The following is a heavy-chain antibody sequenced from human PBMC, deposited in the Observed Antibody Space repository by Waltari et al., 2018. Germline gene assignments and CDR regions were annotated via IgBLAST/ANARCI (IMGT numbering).Heavy chain of an antibody. Sequence: QVQLQESGPGLVKPSETLSLTCTVSGGSISSYYWSWIRQPAGKGMQWIGRIYTSGSTNYNPSLKSRVTMSVDTSKNQFSLKLSSVTAADTAVYYCAREGLGYCSSTSCYTAEGPNYYYYYYMDVWGKGTTVTISS. CDR3: AREGLGYCSSTSCYTAEGPNYYYYYYMDV. CDR1: GGSISSYY. V-gene: IGHV4-4*07. CDR2: IYTSGST. J-gene: IGHJ6*03. D-gene: IGHD2-2*02.